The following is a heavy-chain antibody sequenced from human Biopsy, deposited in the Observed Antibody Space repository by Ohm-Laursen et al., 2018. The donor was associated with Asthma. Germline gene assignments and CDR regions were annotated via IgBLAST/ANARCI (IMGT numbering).Heavy chain of an antibody. V-gene: IGHV3-30*03. CDR1: GFSFSRYG. CDR3: ARDMGAGPNQPPSGSGSSHLYGMDV. D-gene: IGHD3-10*01. CDR2: ISFDGSNK. J-gene: IGHJ6*02. Sequence: SLRLSCAASGFSFSRYGMHWVRQAPGKGLEWVAVISFDGSNKYYADSVKGRFTISRDNAKNSLYLQMNSLGPEDTAVYYCARDMGAGPNQPPSGSGSSHLYGMDVWGQGTTVTVSS.